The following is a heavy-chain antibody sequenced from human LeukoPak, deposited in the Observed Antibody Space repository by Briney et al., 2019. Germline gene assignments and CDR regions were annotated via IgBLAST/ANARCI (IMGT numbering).Heavy chain of an antibody. Sequence: GSSVKVSCKASGGTFSSYAISWVRQAPGQGLEWMGGIIPIFGTANYAQKFQGRATITADKSTSTAYMELSSLRSEDTAVYYCASTQRPYYDSSGYYLRFDYWGQGTLVTVSS. J-gene: IGHJ4*02. CDR2: IIPIFGTA. D-gene: IGHD3-22*01. CDR1: GGTFSSYA. CDR3: ASTQRPYYDSSGYYLRFDY. V-gene: IGHV1-69*06.